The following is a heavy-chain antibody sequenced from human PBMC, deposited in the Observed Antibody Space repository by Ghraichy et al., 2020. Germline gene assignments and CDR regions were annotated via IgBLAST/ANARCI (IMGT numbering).Heavy chain of an antibody. CDR3: ARAVVAATPYFDY. J-gene: IGHJ4*02. V-gene: IGHV4-34*01. D-gene: IGHD2-15*01. CDR2: INHSGST. CDR1: DGSFSGHY. Sequence: SQTLSLTCAVYDGSFSGHYWSWIRLPPGKGLEWIGEINHSGSTKNNPSLKSRVTISVDTSKNQFSLKLNSVTAADTAIYYCARAVVAATPYFDYWGLGTLVTVSS.